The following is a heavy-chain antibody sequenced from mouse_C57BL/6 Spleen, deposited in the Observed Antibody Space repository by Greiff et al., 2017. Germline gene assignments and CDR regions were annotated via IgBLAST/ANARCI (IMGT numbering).Heavy chain of an antibody. D-gene: IGHD1-1*01. J-gene: IGHJ2*01. CDR3: ARGGTVVATDY. Sequence: QVQLQQPGAELVMPGASVKLSCKASGYTFTSYWMPWVKQRPGQGLEWIGEIDPSDSYTNYNQKFKGKSTLTVDKSSSTAYMQLSSLTSEDSAVYYCARGGTVVATDYWGQGTTLTVSS. CDR1: GYTFTSYW. V-gene: IGHV1-69*01. CDR2: IDPSDSYT.